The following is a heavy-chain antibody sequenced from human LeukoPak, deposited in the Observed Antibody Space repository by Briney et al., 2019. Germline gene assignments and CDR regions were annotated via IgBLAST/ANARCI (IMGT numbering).Heavy chain of an antibody. CDR3: TRDLAAAGGAYYYYGMDV. CDR1: GFTFGDYA. Sequence: PGGSLRLSCTASGFTFGDYAMSWFRQAPGKGLEWVGFIRSKAYGGTTEYAASVKGRFTISRDDSKSIAYLQMNSLKTEDTAVYYCTRDLAAAGGAYYYYGMDVWGQGTTVTVSS. CDR2: IRSKAYGGTT. V-gene: IGHV3-49*03. D-gene: IGHD6-13*01. J-gene: IGHJ6*02.